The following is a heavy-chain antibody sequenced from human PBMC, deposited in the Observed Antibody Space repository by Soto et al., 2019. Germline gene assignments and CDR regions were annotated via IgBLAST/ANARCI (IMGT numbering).Heavy chain of an antibody. Sequence: SETLSLTCTVSGGSINNYYWTWIRQPPGKGLEWIGYVYHTGSTNYNPSLKGRVTISIDTSKNQFSLKPNAATAADTAVYYCARRTDTPNWLDPWGQGTLVTVSS. D-gene: IGHD1-1*01. CDR2: VYHTGST. V-gene: IGHV4-59*01. CDR1: GGSINNYY. CDR3: ARRTDTPNWLDP. J-gene: IGHJ5*02.